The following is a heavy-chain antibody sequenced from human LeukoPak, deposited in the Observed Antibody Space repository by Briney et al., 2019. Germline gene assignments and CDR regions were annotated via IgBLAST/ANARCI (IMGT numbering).Heavy chain of an antibody. D-gene: IGHD2-2*01. CDR3: ARVVVVPAAIAP. V-gene: IGHV3-7*01. CDR1: GFTFSSYW. Sequence: GGSLRLSCAASGFTFSSYWMSWVRQAPGKGLEWVANIKQDGSEKYYVDSVKGRFTISRDSAKNSLYLQMNSLRAEDTAVYSCARVVVVPAAIAPWGQGTLVTVSS. J-gene: IGHJ5*02. CDR2: IKQDGSEK.